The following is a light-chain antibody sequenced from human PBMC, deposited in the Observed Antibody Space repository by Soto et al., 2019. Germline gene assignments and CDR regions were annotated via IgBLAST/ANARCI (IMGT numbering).Light chain of an antibody. CDR3: AAWDDSLNGRI. CDR1: SSNIGRDT. CDR2: SNN. Sequence: QSVLTQPPSASGTPGQRVTISCSGSSSNIGRDTVNWYQHLPGTAPKLLIYSNNQRPSGVPDRFSASKSGTSASLAISGLQSEDEADYYCAAWDDSLNGRIFGGGTKLTVL. V-gene: IGLV1-44*01. J-gene: IGLJ2*01.